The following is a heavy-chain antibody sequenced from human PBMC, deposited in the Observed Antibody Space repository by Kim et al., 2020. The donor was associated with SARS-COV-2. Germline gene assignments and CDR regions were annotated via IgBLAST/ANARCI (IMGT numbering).Heavy chain of an antibody. CDR2: INPSGGST. J-gene: IGHJ4*02. Sequence: ASLKVSCKASGYTFTSYYMHWVRQAPGQGLEWMGIINPSGGSTSYAQKFQGRVTMTRDTSTSTVYMELSSLRSEDTAVYYCARPLEQRGYFDYWGQGTLVTVSS. D-gene: IGHD3-3*01. V-gene: IGHV1-46*01. CDR3: ARPLEQRGYFDY. CDR1: GYTFTSYY.